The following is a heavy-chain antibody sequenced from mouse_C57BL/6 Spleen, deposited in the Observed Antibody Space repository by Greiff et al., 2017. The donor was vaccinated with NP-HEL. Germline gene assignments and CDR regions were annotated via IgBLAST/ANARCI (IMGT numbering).Heavy chain of an antibody. Sequence: VQLQQSGPELVKPGASVKIPCKASGYTFTDYNMDWVKQSHGKSLEWIGDINPNNGGTIYNQKFKGKATLTVDKSSSTAYMELRSLTSEDTAVYYCARWDDGYPSYAMDYWGQGTSVTVSS. CDR1: GYTFTDYN. CDR3: ARWDDGYPSYAMDY. V-gene: IGHV1-18*01. D-gene: IGHD2-3*01. J-gene: IGHJ4*01. CDR2: INPNNGGT.